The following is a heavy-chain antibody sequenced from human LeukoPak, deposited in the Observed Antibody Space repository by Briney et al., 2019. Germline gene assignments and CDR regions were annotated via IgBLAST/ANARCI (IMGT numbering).Heavy chain of an antibody. Sequence: SQTLSLTCTVSGGSISSGGYYWSWIRQHPGKGLEWIGYIYYSGSTYYNPSLKSRVTISVDTSKNQFSLKLSSVTAADTAVYYCARGQTQELLWFGELSVHFDYWGQGTLVTVSS. CDR2: IYYSGST. V-gene: IGHV4-31*03. CDR3: ARGQTQELLWFGELSVHFDY. J-gene: IGHJ4*02. D-gene: IGHD3-10*01. CDR1: GGSISSGGYY.